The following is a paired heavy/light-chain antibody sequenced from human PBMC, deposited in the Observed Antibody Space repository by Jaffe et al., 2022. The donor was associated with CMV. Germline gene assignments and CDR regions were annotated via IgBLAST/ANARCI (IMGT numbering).Light chain of an antibody. Sequence: QSVLTQPPSASGTPGQTVTISCSGSTSNIGDNYVSWYQQLPGTAPKLLIYRNNQRPSGVPDRFSGSKSGTSASLAISGLRSEHEADYHCAAWDDSLNGWLFGGGTKLTVL. CDR3: AAWDDSLNGWL. CDR1: TSNIGDNY. J-gene: IGLJ3*02. V-gene: IGLV1-47*01. CDR2: RNN.
Heavy chain of an antibody. D-gene: IGHD3-22*01. Sequence: QVQLQESGPGLVKPSGTLSLTCTVSGASISSYFWSWIRQPPGKGLEWIGYFYYSGTTNYNPSLKSRVTISVDTSKNQLSLKLSSVTAADTAVYYCARQGDDSSGFYLQEFDPWGQGTLVTVSS. J-gene: IGHJ5*02. V-gene: IGHV4-59*08. CDR2: FYYSGTT. CDR3: ARQGDDSSGFYLQEFDP. CDR1: GASISSYF.